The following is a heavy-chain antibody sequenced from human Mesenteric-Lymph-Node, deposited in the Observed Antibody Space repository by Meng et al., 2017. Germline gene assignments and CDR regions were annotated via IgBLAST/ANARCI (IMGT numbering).Heavy chain of an antibody. Sequence: QVQLVESGGGVVQPGTSLRLSCAASGFIFSEHYMSWLRQGPGKGLEWVSYISSSGSTIYYADSVKGRFTISRDNAKNSLYLKMNSLRAEDTAVYYCARNYGGGWFDPWGQGTLVTVSS. CDR1: GFIFSEHY. D-gene: IGHD1-7*01. CDR2: ISSSGSTI. CDR3: ARNYGGGWFDP. J-gene: IGHJ5*02. V-gene: IGHV3-11*04.